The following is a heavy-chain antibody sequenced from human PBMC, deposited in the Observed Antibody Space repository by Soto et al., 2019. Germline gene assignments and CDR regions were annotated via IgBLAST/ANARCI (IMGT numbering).Heavy chain of an antibody. Sequence: AGGSLRLSCAASGFTFGSYWMSWVRQAPGKGLEWLATIKWDASEKKYVDSVKGRFTMSRDNAKHSLYLQMDSLRAEDTAVYYCARDSRYGSGTSVNHYLAYWGHGTLVTVSS. CDR1: GFTFGSYW. CDR2: IKWDASEK. D-gene: IGHD3-10*01. V-gene: IGHV3-7*01. J-gene: IGHJ4*01. CDR3: ARDSRYGSGTSVNHYLAY.